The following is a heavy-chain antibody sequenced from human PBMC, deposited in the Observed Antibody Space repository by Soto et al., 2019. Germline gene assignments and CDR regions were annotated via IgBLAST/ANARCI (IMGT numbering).Heavy chain of an antibody. CDR3: TRGGTVAPEYDH. CDR1: GYTFTSHF. V-gene: IGHV1-46*03. D-gene: IGHD3-16*01. CDR2: VNPADNSR. J-gene: IGHJ5*02. Sequence: QVQLVQSGAEVKKPGASVKLSCKASGYTFTSHFIHWVRQAPGQGLEWMGIVNPADNSRRYAQKFQGRVTMTGDTSTSAVYMELNSLTSEDTAVYYCTRGGTVAPEYDHWGQGTLVTVSS.